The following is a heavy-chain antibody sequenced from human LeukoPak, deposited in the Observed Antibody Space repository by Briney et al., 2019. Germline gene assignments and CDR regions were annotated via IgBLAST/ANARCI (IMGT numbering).Heavy chain of an antibody. V-gene: IGHV4-59*01. CDR2: IYFTGGP. Sequence: SPTLSLTCTLSVVSLITNYWSWLRQRPRKGLAWVGNIYFTGGPTYNPSLQTPVTISLDTSKNQFSLTLNSVTAADTAIYYCAREGSVSTGRRKNYYHFMDVWGKGTTVIVSS. J-gene: IGHJ6*03. CDR3: AREGSVSTGRRKNYYHFMDV. CDR1: VVSLITNY. D-gene: IGHD2-8*02.